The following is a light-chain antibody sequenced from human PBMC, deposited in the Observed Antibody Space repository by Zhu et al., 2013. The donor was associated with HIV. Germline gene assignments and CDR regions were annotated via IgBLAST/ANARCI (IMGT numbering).Light chain of an antibody. CDR3: QQRSEGWT. CDR1: QSVSSY. J-gene: IGKJ1*01. CDR2: DAS. V-gene: IGKV3-11*01. Sequence: EIVLTQSPGTLSLSPGERATLSCRASQSVSSYLAWYQQKPGQAPRLLIYDASNRATGIAARFSGSGYGTDFTLTISSLAAEDAATYYCQQRSEGWTFGQGTKVDIK.